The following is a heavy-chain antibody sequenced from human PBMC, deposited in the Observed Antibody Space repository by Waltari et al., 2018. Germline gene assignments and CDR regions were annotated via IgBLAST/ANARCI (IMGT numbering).Heavy chain of an antibody. V-gene: IGHV1-3*01. CDR2: INAGNGNT. J-gene: IGHJ6*02. CDR3: ARISVVVVPAGLYGMDV. Sequence: QVQLVQPGAEVKKPGASVKVSCKASGYTFTSYAMHWVRQAPGQRLEGMGWINAGNGNTKYSQKFQGRVTITRDTSASTAYMELSSLTSEDTAVYYCARISVVVVPAGLYGMDVWGQGTTVTVSS. CDR1: GYTFTSYA. D-gene: IGHD2-2*01.